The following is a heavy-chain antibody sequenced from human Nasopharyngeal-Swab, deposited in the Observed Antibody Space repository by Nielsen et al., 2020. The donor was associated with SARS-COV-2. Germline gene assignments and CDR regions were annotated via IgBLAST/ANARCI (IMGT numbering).Heavy chain of an antibody. CDR3: AKALYTTGYYGLLDC. V-gene: IGHV3-23*01. CDR1: GFTFSSYG. Sequence: GESLKISCAASGFTFSSYGMHWVRQAPGKGLEWVSTLDGSGGETHYADSVKGRFSISRDNSKNTVFLQMNSLSAGDTALYYCAKALYTTGYYGLLDCWGQGTLVIVSS. CDR2: LDGSGGET. J-gene: IGHJ4*02. D-gene: IGHD6-19*01.